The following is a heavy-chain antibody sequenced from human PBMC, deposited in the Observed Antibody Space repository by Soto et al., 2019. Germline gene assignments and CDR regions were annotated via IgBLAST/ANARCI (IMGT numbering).Heavy chain of an antibody. CDR1: GFTFSDYY. CDR2: ISSSSSYT. Sequence: PGGSLRLSCAASGFTFSDYYMSWIRQAPGKGLEWVSYISSSSSYTNYADSVKGRFTISRDNAKNSLYLQMNSLRAEDTAVYYCARAATEWQYSSGWYYFDYWGQGTLVTVSS. J-gene: IGHJ4*02. CDR3: ARAATEWQYSSGWYYFDY. D-gene: IGHD6-19*01. V-gene: IGHV3-11*06.